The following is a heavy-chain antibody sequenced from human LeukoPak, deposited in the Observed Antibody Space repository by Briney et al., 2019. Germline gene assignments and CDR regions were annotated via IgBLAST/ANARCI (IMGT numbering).Heavy chain of an antibody. CDR3: AKDYVSGDGYWDFDY. CDR1: GFTFSHAW. V-gene: IGHV3-53*01. J-gene: IGHJ4*02. D-gene: IGHD5-24*01. Sequence: GGSLRLSCAASGFTFSHAWMSWVRQAPGKGLEWAAGIAGGDDRFYADSVKGRFSISRDNSKNTVDLQMSSLRVEDTAVYYCAKDYVSGDGYWDFDYWGQGTLVTVSS. CDR2: IAGGDDR.